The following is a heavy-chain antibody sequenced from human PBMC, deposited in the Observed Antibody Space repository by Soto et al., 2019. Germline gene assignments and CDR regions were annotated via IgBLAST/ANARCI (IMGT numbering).Heavy chain of an antibody. CDR3: GRAPRLTKIVVVMTEGAGAFDV. V-gene: IGHV4-31*11. D-gene: IGHD3-22*01. J-gene: IGHJ3*01. CDR1: GDSIHSGVYY. Sequence: SETLSLTCAVLGDSIHSGVYYWTWIRQEAWNGLDLVGRLHHRGCSQHTTCIISRVYISLDTSKNQLSFTLTSVTGADPPVYYCGRAPRLTKIVVVMTEGAGAFDVWGQGTMVTVS. CDR2: LHHRGCS.